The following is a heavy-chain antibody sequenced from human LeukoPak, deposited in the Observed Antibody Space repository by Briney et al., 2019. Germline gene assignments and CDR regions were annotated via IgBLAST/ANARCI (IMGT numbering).Heavy chain of an antibody. CDR3: AKVGGYCSPTTCLGEYFQY. V-gene: IGHV3-48*01. CDR2: ISSSSSTI. Sequence: QSGGSLRLSCAASGFTFSSYGMHWVRQAPGKGLEWVSYISSSSSTIYYADSVKGRFTISRDNAKNSLYLQMNSLRAEDTAVYYCAKVGGYCSPTTCLGEYFQYWGHGTLVTVSS. J-gene: IGHJ1*01. D-gene: IGHD2-2*01. CDR1: GFTFSSYG.